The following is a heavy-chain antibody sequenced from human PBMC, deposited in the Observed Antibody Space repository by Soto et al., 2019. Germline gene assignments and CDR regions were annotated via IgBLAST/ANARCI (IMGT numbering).Heavy chain of an antibody. J-gene: IGHJ5*02. Sequence: QVQLQESGPGMVKPSQTLSLTCTVSGGSISSGGYYWNWIRQHPGKGLEWIGYIYYIGSTYYKPSLKSRVTISLDTSKNXFSLKLSSVTAADTAVYYCARSVFPWGQGTLVTVSS. CDR1: GGSISSGGYY. CDR3: ARSVFP. V-gene: IGHV4-31*03. CDR2: IYYIGST.